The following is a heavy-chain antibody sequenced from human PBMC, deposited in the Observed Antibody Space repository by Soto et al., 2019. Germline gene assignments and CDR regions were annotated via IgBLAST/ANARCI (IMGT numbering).Heavy chain of an antibody. CDR1: GYTFTSYG. V-gene: IGHV1-18*01. Sequence: ASVKVSCKASGYTFTSYGISWVRQAPGQGLEWMGWISAYNGNTNYAQRLQGRVTMTTDTSTSTAYMELRSLRSDDTAVYYCARVPYNLVWFDPWGQGTLVTVSS. D-gene: IGHD1-1*01. CDR3: ARVPYNLVWFDP. J-gene: IGHJ5*02. CDR2: ISAYNGNT.